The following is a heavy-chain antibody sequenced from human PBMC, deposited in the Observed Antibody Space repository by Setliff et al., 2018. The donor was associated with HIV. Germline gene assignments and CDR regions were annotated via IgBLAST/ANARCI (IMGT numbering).Heavy chain of an antibody. V-gene: IGHV4-31*03. CDR2: IYYSGST. J-gene: IGHJ3*01. CDR1: GDSINSGSYY. Sequence: SETLSLTCTVSGDSINSGSYYWSWIRQHPGKGLEWIGYIYYSGSTYYNPSLKSRVTISVDTSKNQFSLKLTSVNAADTAVYYCARGRFFDWFSSPHDAFDVWGRGTMVTVSS. D-gene: IGHD3-9*01. CDR3: ARGRFFDWFSSPHDAFDV.